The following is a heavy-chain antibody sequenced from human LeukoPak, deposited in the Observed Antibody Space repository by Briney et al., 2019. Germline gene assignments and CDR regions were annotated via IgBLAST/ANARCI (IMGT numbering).Heavy chain of an antibody. V-gene: IGHV4-30-4*01. CDR1: GGSISSGDYY. CDR2: IYYSGST. D-gene: IGHD3-16*02. CDR3: ARTSYNYVWGSYRGFDY. Sequence: PQTLSLTCTVSGGSISSGDYYWSWIRQPPGKGLEWIGYIYYSGSTYYNPSLKSRVTISVDTSKNQFSLKLSSVTATDTAVYYCARTSYNYVWGSYRGFDYWGQGTLVTVSS. J-gene: IGHJ4*02.